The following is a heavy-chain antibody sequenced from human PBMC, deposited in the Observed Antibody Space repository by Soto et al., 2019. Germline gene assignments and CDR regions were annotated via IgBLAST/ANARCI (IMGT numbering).Heavy chain of an antibody. J-gene: IGHJ6*02. D-gene: IGHD3-3*01. Sequence: GGSLRLSCAASGFTFSSYGMHWVRQAPGKGLEWVAVIWYDGSNKYYADSVKGRFTISRDNSKNTLYLQMNSLRAEDTAVYYCARGEGITIFGVVIRMDVWGQGTTVTVSS. V-gene: IGHV3-33*01. CDR2: IWYDGSNK. CDR1: GFTFSSYG. CDR3: ARGEGITIFGVVIRMDV.